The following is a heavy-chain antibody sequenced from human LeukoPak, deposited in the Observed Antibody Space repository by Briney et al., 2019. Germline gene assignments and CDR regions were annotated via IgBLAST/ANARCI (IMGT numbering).Heavy chain of an antibody. CDR3: ARDPGVVAFHYFDF. V-gene: IGHV3-23*01. CDR1: GFTFSSHA. D-gene: IGHD3-3*01. CDR2: IGGRGGST. J-gene: IGHJ4*02. Sequence: EGSLRLSCAASGFTFSSHAMAWVRQAPGKGLEWISAIGGRGGSTYYADSVKGRFTISRDNSKNTVYLQMNSLRGEDTAVYYCARDPGVVAFHYFDFWGQGTLVTVSS.